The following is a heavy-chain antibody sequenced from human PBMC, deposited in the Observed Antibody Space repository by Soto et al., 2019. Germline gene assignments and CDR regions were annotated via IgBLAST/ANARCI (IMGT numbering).Heavy chain of an antibody. Sequence: QITLKESGPTLVKPTQTLTLSCTFSGFSLSTRAVGVAWIRQPPGKALEWLALIYWDDDNCYSPSLKSRLTVTKDTSKNQVILTMINMDPVDTATYYCVHTSGWLHTTWGQGTLVTVSS. V-gene: IGHV2-5*02. CDR2: IYWDDDN. CDR1: GFSLSTRAVG. D-gene: IGHD5-12*01. J-gene: IGHJ5*02. CDR3: VHTSGWLHTT.